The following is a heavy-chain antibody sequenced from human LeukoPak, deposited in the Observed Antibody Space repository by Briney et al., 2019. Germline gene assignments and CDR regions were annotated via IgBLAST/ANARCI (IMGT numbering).Heavy chain of an antibody. CDR1: GGSISSYY. CDR2: IYTSGST. CDR3: ARDKVDIVATSRGTFDY. D-gene: IGHD5-12*01. Sequence: SETLSLTCTVSGGSISSYYWSWIRQPPGKGLEWIGRIYTSGSTNYNPSLKSRVTMSVDTSKNQFSLKLSSVTAADTAVYYCARDKVDIVATSRGTFDYWGQGTLVTVSS. J-gene: IGHJ4*02. V-gene: IGHV4-4*07.